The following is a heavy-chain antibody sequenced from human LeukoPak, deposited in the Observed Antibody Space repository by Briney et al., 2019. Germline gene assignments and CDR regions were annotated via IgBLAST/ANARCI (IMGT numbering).Heavy chain of an antibody. D-gene: IGHD5-18*01. V-gene: IGHV3-74*01. CDR1: GFTFSSYW. Sequence: HPGGSLRLSCAASGFTFSSYWMHWVRQAPGKGLVWVSRINSDGSSTNYADSVKGRFTISRDNAKNSLYLQMNSLRAEDTAVYYCARDAGDTAMVHLDYWGQGTLVTVSS. CDR3: ARDAGDTAMVHLDY. CDR2: INSDGSST. J-gene: IGHJ4*02.